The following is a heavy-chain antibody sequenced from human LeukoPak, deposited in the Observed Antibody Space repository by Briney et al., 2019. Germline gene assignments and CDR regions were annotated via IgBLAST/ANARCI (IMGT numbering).Heavy chain of an antibody. CDR2: INPNSGGT. CDR3: AREREKIADYYYDSIGSLGAVESLH. CDR1: GYTFTGYY. V-gene: IGHV1-2*02. Sequence: GASVKVSCKASGYTFTGYYMHWVRQAPGQGLEWMGWINPNSGGTNYAQKFQGRVTMTRDTSISTAYMELSRLRSDDTAVYYCAREREKIADYYYDSIGSLGAVESLHWGQGTLVTVSS. D-gene: IGHD3-22*01. J-gene: IGHJ1*01.